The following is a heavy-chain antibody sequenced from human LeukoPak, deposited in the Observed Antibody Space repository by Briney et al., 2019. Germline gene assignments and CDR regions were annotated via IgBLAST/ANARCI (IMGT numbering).Heavy chain of an antibody. D-gene: IGHD1-26*01. CDR2: VGPDGIT. V-gene: IGHV3-74*03. CDR3: ARDWDTGSYWDAFDV. J-gene: IGHJ3*01. Sequence: GGSLRLSCAASGFTFRNYWMHWVRQAPGEGLVWVARVGPDGITSYADFAEGRFSLSRDSAKNTMYMQMNSLRVEDTAVYYCARDWDTGSYWDAFDVWGQGTMVTVSS. CDR1: GFTFRNYW.